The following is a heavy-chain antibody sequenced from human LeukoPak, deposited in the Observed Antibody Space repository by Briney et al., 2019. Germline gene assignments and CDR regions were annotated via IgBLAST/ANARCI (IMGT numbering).Heavy chain of an antibody. CDR3: AKGTTLIVGDYFDQ. CDR2: ISSSGSTI. D-gene: IGHD3-22*01. J-gene: IGHJ4*02. Sequence: GGSLRLSCAASGFTFSDYYMSWIRQAPGKGLEWVSYISSSGSTIYYADSVKGRFTISRDNAKNSLYLQMNSLRAEDTAVYYCAKGTTLIVGDYFDQWGQGTLVTVSS. V-gene: IGHV3-11*01. CDR1: GFTFSDYY.